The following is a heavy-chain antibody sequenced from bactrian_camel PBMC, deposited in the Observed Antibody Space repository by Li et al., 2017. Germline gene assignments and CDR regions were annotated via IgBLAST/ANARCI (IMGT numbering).Heavy chain of an antibody. J-gene: IGHJ4*01. CDR3: AAWPNYVRWARAGIDN. V-gene: IGHV3S55*01. Sequence: HVQLVESGGGSVQAGGSLRLSCDVSGYDYSSFCMGWFRQSPGQERAGVADIDMDGRTSYAESVKGRFTISKDNAKNTLYLQMTALMPEDSAVYYCAAWPNYVRWARAGIDNWGQGTQVTVS. CDR2: IDMDGRT. D-gene: IGHD1*01. CDR1: GYDYSSFC.